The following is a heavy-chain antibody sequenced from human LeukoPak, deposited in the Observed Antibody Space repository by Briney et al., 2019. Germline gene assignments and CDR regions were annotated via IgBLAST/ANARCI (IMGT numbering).Heavy chain of an antibody. J-gene: IGHJ4*02. CDR2: ISYDGSNK. Sequence: GGSLRLSCAASGFTFSSYGMHWVRQAPGKGLEWVAVISYDGSNKYYADSVKGRFTISRGNSKNTLYLQMNSLRAEDTAVYYCATDKDTAMTFDYWGQGTLVTVSS. D-gene: IGHD5-18*01. CDR1: GFTFSSYG. V-gene: IGHV3-30*03. CDR3: ATDKDTAMTFDY.